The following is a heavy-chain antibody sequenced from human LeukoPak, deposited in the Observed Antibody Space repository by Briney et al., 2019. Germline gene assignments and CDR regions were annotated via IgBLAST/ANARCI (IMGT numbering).Heavy chain of an antibody. CDR2: ISAYNGNT. Sequence: ASVKVSCKASGYTFTSYGISWVRQVPGQGLEWMGWISAYNGNTNYAQKLQGRVTMTTDTSTSTAYMELRSLRSDDTAVYYCARESRYSSGWYGTQYYYYGMEVWGQGTTVTVSS. CDR3: ARESRYSSGWYGTQYYYYGMEV. J-gene: IGHJ6*02. V-gene: IGHV1-18*01. CDR1: GYTFTSYG. D-gene: IGHD6-19*01.